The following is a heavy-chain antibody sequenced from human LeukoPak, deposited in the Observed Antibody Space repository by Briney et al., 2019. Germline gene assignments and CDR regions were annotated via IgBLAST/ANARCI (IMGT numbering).Heavy chain of an antibody. CDR3: ARVVPWGFHWYFDL. CDR1: GDSFTSVTDY. D-gene: IGHD7-27*01. Sequence: SETLSLTCTVSGDSFTSVTDYWAWIRQPPGKGLEWIGYIYYSGSTNYNPSLKSRVTISVDTSKNQFSLKLSSVTAADTAVYYCARVVPWGFHWYFDLWGRGTLVTVSS. V-gene: IGHV4-61*01. J-gene: IGHJ2*01. CDR2: IYYSGST.